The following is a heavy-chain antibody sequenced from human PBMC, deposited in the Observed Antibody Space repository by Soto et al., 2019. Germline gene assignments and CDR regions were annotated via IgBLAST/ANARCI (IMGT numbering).Heavy chain of an antibody. V-gene: IGHV1-24*01. D-gene: IGHD3-3*01. CDR3: ARDRITTRGDAFDL. J-gene: IGHJ3*01. CDR2: FDPEAGET. CDR1: GYTLTELS. Sequence: ASVKVSCKVSGYTLTELSMHWVRQAPGKGLEWMGGFDPEAGETIYAQKFQGRVTMSEDKSTGTAYMELSSLRSEDTAVYYCARDRITTRGDAFDLWGQGTMVTVSS.